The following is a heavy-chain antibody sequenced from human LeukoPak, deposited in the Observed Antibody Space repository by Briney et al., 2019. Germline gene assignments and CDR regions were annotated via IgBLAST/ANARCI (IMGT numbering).Heavy chain of an antibody. CDR2: ITNNNRDI. Sequence: GGSLRLSCAASGFTFSSYAMSWVRQAPGKGLEWVASITNNNRDIYYAGSVRGRFTISRDNTKNLLFLRMNSLRVEDTALYYCVRDALFGVGNFDYWGQGTLVSVSS. V-gene: IGHV3-21*06. D-gene: IGHD3-3*01. CDR1: GFTFSSYA. CDR3: VRDALFGVGNFDY. J-gene: IGHJ4*02.